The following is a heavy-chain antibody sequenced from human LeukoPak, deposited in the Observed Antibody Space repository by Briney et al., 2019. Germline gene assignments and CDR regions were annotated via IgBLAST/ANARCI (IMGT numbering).Heavy chain of an antibody. CDR3: ARDGTEDY. CDR1: GFTFSNYS. Sequence: PGGSLRLSCAASGFTFSNYSMKWVSQAPGRGLEWISYISRYSNTIYYADSVKGRFTISRDNAKNSLYLQMNSLRAEDTAMYYCARDGTEDYWGQGTLVTVSS. D-gene: IGHD1-26*01. V-gene: IGHV3-48*01. CDR2: ISRYSNTI. J-gene: IGHJ4*02.